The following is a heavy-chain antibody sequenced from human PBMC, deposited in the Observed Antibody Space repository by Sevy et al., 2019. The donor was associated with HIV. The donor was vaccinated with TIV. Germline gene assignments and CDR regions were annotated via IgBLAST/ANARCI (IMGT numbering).Heavy chain of an antibody. J-gene: IGHJ3*02. CDR1: GYSFTNYW. CDR2: VYPDDSDT. CDR3: ARQGGYNIRDAFDI. D-gene: IGHD5-12*01. V-gene: IGHV5-51*01. Sequence: GESLKISCKGSGYSFTNYWIGWVRQMPGKGLEWMGIVYPDDSDTAYSPSFQGQVTISADKSISTAYLQWSSLKASDTAMYYCARQGGYNIRDAFDIWGQGTMVTVSS.